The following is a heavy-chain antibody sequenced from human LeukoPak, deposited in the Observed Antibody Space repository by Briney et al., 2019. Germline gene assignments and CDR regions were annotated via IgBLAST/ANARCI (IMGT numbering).Heavy chain of an antibody. J-gene: IGHJ6*04. CDR3: AELGITMIGGV. D-gene: IGHD3-10*02. CDR1: GFTFSEFA. Sequence: GGSLRLSCGASGFTFSEFAMSWVRQAPGMGLQWVAAISGRGSYTWYIDSVKGRFTISRDNAKNSLYLQMNSLRAEDTAVYYCAELGITMIGGVWGKGTTVTISS. V-gene: IGHV3-21*01. CDR2: ISGRGSYT.